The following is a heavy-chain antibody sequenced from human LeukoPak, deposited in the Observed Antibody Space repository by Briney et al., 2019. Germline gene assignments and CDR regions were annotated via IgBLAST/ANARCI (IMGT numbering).Heavy chain of an antibody. V-gene: IGHV3-21*01. D-gene: IGHD5-24*01. Sequence: GGSLRLYCAASGFTFTSFSMNWVRQTPGKGLEWVSSISSDGSGIFYADSVKGRFTVSRDNAKKSLLLQMNSLRADDTAVYYCARELSGDGYNPLAFWGQGTMVTVSS. J-gene: IGHJ1*01. CDR2: ISSDGSGI. CDR1: GFTFTSFS. CDR3: ARELSGDGYNPLAF.